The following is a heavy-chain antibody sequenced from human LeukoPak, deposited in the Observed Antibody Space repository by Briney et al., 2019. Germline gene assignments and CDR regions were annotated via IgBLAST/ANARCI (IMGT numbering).Heavy chain of an antibody. CDR1: GYTLTELS. CDR2: FDPEDGET. Sequence: VASVKVSCKVSGYTLTELSMHWVRQAPGNGLEWMGGFDPEDGETIYAQKFQGRVTMTEDTSTDTAYMELSSLRSEDTAVYYCATASYCSSTSCPLIAYYFVYWGQGTLVTVSS. V-gene: IGHV1-24*01. D-gene: IGHD2-2*01. J-gene: IGHJ4*02. CDR3: ATASYCSSTSCPLIAYYFVY.